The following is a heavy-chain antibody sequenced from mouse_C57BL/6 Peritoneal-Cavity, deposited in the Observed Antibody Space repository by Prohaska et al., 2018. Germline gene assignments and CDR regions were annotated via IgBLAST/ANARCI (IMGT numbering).Heavy chain of an antibody. CDR2: IRSKSSNYAT. D-gene: IGHD4-1*01. CDR1: GFTFNTYA. Sequence: EVQLVESGGGLVQPKGSLKLSCAASGFTFNTYAMHWVRQAPGKGLEWVYRIRSKSSNYATYYADAVKDRFTISRNDSQSMLYLQMNNLKTEDTAMYYCVRGKWDVDFDVWGTGTPVTVSS. CDR3: VRGKWDVDFDV. J-gene: IGHJ1*03. V-gene: IGHV10-3*01.